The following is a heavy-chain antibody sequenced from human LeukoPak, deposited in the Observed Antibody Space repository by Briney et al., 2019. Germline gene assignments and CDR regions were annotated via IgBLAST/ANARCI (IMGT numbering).Heavy chain of an antibody. CDR1: GFTFRNYW. D-gene: IGHD3-3*01. CDR3: VRLLDLDF. Sequence: PGGSVRLSCVAWGFTFRNYWRHWVRQAPGKGLVWVSRINIDGSTTDYAGSVKGRFTISRDNAKNTLYLQMNSLRAEDTAVYYCVRLLDLDFWGQGTLVTVSS. J-gene: IGHJ4*02. CDR2: INIDGSTT. V-gene: IGHV3-74*01.